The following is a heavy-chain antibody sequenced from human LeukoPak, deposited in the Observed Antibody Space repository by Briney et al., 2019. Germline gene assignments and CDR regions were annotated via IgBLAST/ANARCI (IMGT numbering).Heavy chain of an antibody. Sequence: GGSLRLSCAASGFTFSNYWLSWVRQPPGKALEWVANMKPDGSEKYYVDSVKGRFTISRDNAKNSLYLQMNSLRAEDTAVYYCARGGGYDILTGYSADYWGQGTLVTVSS. CDR1: GFTFSNYW. CDR2: MKPDGSEK. CDR3: ARGGGYDILTGYSADY. D-gene: IGHD3-9*01. V-gene: IGHV3-7*01. J-gene: IGHJ4*02.